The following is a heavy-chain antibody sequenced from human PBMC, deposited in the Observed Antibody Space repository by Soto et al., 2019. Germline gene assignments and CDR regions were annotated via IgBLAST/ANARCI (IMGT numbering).Heavy chain of an antibody. CDR1: GDSISSGTYY. CDR3: ARRVVGKSWYFDY. CDR2: IFFRWNT. Sequence: ETXSCTCKRSGDSISSGTYYWGWFRQPPGKGLEWIGNIFFRWNTYYNPSLKSRVTVSVETSKNQFSLKLASVTAADTAVYYCARRVVGKSWYFDYWGQGTPVTVSS. V-gene: IGHV4-39*01. J-gene: IGHJ4*02. D-gene: IGHD2-15*01.